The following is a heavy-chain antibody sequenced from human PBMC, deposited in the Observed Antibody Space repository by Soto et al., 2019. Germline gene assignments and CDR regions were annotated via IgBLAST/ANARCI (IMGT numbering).Heavy chain of an antibody. CDR1: GASITGSY. V-gene: IGHV4-59*01. Sequence: QVQLQESGPGLVKPSETLSLTCTVSGASITGSYWNWIRQPPGKGLEWIGNIYYSGTTNYNPSLKSRVTISVETSKNQFSLRLSSVTAADTAVYYCAKGPGFCRYWGQGTLVTVSS. CDR2: IYYSGTT. D-gene: IGHD3-3*01. CDR3: AKGPGFCRY. J-gene: IGHJ4*02.